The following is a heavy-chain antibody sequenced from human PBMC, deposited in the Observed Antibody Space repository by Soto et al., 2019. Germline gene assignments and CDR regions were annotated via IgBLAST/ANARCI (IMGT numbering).Heavy chain of an antibody. J-gene: IGHJ4*02. CDR3: ARAIYDYIWGSYPLYYFDY. Sequence: QVQLQESGPGLVKPSQTLSLTCTVSGGSISSGGYYWSWIRQHPGKGLEWIGYIYYSGSTYYNPSLKSRVTISVDTSKNQFSLKLSSVTAADTAVYYCARAIYDYIWGSYPLYYFDYWGQGTLVTVSS. CDR2: IYYSGST. CDR1: GGSISSGGYY. V-gene: IGHV4-31*03. D-gene: IGHD3-16*02.